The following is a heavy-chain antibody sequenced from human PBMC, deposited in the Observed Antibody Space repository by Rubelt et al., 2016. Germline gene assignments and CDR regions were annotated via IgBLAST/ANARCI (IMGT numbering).Heavy chain of an antibody. CDR2: IFYTENT. CDR3: AGHFAGYCSGGSCYLGRFDP. D-gene: IGHD2-15*01. V-gene: IGHV4-39*01. CDR1: SGSISSSRFS. Sequence: LSLTCTVSSGSISSSRFSWGWVRQPPGKGLEWIGTIFYTENTYYNPSLKSRVTISVDTSKNQFSLKLSSVTAADTAVYYCAGHFAGYCSGGSCYLGRFDPWGQGTLVTFSS. J-gene: IGHJ5*02.